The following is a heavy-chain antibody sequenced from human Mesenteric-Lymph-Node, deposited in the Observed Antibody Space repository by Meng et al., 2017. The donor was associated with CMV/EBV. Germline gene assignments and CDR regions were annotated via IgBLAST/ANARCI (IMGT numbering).Heavy chain of an antibody. CDR1: GYSFTSYW. V-gene: IGHV5-51*01. CDR3: ARGRWELLVGAFDI. CDR2: IYPGDSDT. J-gene: IGHJ3*02. Sequence: KVSCKGSGYSFTSYWIGWVRQTPGKGLEWMGIIYPGDSDTRYSPSFQGQVTISADKSISTAYLQWSSLKASDTAMYYCARGRWELLVGAFDIWGQGTMVTVSS. D-gene: IGHD1-26*01.